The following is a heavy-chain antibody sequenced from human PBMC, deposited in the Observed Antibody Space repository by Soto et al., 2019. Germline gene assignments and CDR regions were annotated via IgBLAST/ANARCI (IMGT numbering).Heavy chain of an antibody. CDR3: ATVRKLRFLDAFDI. J-gene: IGHJ3*02. CDR2: FDPEDGET. CDR1: GYTLTELS. Sequence: ASVKVSCKVSGYTLTELSMHWVREAPGKGLEWMGGFDPEDGETIYAQKFQGRVTMTEDTSTDTAYMELSSLRSEDTAVYYCATVRKLRFLDAFDIWGQGTMVTVSS. D-gene: IGHD3-3*01. V-gene: IGHV1-24*01.